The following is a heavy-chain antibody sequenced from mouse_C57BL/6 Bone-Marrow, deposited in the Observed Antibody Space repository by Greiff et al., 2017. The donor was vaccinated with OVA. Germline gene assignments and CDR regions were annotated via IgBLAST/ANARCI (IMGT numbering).Heavy chain of an antibody. D-gene: IGHD3-2*02. J-gene: IGHJ3*01. CDR3: ARQLRLRLAY. Sequence: LQESGAELARPGASVKLSCKASGYTFTSYGISWVKQRTGQGLEWIGEIYPRSGNTYYDEKFKGKATLTADKSSSTAYMELRSLTSEDSAVYFCARQLRLRLAYWGQGTLVTVSA. CDR2: IYPRSGNT. CDR1: GYTFTSYG. V-gene: IGHV1-81*01.